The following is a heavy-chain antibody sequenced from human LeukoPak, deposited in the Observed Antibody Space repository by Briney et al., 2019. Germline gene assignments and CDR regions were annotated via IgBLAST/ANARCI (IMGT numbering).Heavy chain of an antibody. CDR3: ARAPVAGTSFNWFDP. J-gene: IGHJ5*02. D-gene: IGHD6-19*01. V-gene: IGHV3-30-3*01. CDR2: ISYDGSNK. CDR1: GFTFSNYA. Sequence: GRSLRLSCAASGFTFSNYAMHWVRQAPGKGLEWVAVISYDGSNKYYADSVKGRFTISRDNSKNTLYLQMNSLRAEDTAVYYCARAPVAGTSFNWFDPWGQGTLVTVSS.